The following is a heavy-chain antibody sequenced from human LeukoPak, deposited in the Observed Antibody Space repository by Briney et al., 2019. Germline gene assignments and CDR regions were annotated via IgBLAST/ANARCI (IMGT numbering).Heavy chain of an antibody. D-gene: IGHD4-11*01. CDR1: GGSIGSGNYY. J-gene: IGHJ5*02. Sequence: SETLSLTCTVSGGSIGSGNYYWGWLRQPPGKGLEWIGSIYYSGSTYYNPSLESRVTISIDTSKNRFSLKLSSVTAADTAVYYCARRTTVQWFDPWGQGTLVTVSS. CDR3: ARRTTVQWFDP. CDR2: IYYSGST. V-gene: IGHV4-39*01.